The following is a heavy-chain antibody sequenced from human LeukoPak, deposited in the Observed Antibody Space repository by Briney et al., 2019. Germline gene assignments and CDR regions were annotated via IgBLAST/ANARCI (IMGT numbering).Heavy chain of an antibody. CDR3: ARHVEIAVAGPIEY. CDR2: IFFSGST. J-gene: IGHJ4*02. CDR1: GASISNSRDY. D-gene: IGHD6-19*01. Sequence: SETLSLSCTVSGASISNSRDYWGWIRQPPGKGLEWIGSIFFSGSTYYNPSLKSRAAISVDSSKNQFSLKLSSVTAADTAFYYCARHVEIAVAGPIEYWGQGTLVPVSS. V-gene: IGHV4-39*01.